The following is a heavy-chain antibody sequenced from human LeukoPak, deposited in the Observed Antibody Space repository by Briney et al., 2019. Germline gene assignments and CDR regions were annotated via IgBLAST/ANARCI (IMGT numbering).Heavy chain of an antibody. Sequence: ASVKVSCKASGYTFTGYYIHWMRQAPGQGLEWMGWSDPNSGGTNYAHRFHGRVTMTSDTSISTAYMELSSLTSDDTAVYYCARDDSRSWSSDFDYWGQGTLVTVSS. J-gene: IGHJ4*02. CDR2: SDPNSGGT. V-gene: IGHV1-2*07. CDR1: GYTFTGYY. D-gene: IGHD6-13*01. CDR3: ARDDSRSWSSDFDY.